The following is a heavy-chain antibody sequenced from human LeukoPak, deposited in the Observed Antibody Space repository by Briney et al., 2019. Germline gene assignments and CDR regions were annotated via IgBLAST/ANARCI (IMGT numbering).Heavy chain of an antibody. CDR3: AGNWIKEGWLPQFDY. Sequence: GGSLRLSCVASEFIFSNAWMSWVRQAPGKGLEWVANIKQDGSEKYYVDSVKGRFTISRDNAKNSLYLQMNILRAEDTAVYYCAGNWIKEGWLPQFDYWGQGTLVTVSS. V-gene: IGHV3-7*01. D-gene: IGHD1-1*01. CDR1: EFIFSNAW. J-gene: IGHJ4*02. CDR2: IKQDGSEK.